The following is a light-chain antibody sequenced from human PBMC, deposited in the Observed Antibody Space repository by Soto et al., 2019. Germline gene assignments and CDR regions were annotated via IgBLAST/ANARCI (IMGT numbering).Light chain of an antibody. V-gene: IGKV1-12*01. J-gene: IGKJ2*01. CDR1: QDIRSW. CDR3: QQANGFPHT. CDR2: AAS. Sequence: DVQMTQSPSSVSASVGDRVTITCRASQDIRSWLTWYQQKPGQAPKLLIYAASTLQNGVPSRFRGSGSGTDFPLTISGLQPADFATYYCQQANGFPHTFGQGTRLDIK.